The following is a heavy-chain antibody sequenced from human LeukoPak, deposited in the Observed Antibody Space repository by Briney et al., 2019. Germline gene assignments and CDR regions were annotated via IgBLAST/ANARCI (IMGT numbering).Heavy chain of an antibody. D-gene: IGHD2/OR15-2a*01. CDR1: GFTVSSNY. CDR3: ARRLYIVRGAFDI. J-gene: IGHJ3*02. V-gene: IGHV3-53*01. Sequence: GGSLRLSCAASGFTVSSNYINWVRQAPGKGLEWVSLIYSGGTTYFADSVKGRFTISRDNSKNTVHLQMNNLRAEDTAMYFCARRLYIVRGAFDIWGQGTMVTVSS. CDR2: IYSGGTT.